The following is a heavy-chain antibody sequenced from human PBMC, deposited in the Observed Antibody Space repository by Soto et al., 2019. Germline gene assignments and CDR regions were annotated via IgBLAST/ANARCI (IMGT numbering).Heavy chain of an antibody. CDR1: GGSISSYY. V-gene: IGHV4-59*01. CDR2: IYNSGNT. Sequence: VQLQESGPGLVKPSETLSLTCTVSGGSISSYYWSWIRQPPGKGLEWIGYIYNSGNTNYNPSLKSRVTISVDTSKNQFSLKLSSVTAADTAVYYCARDRLAAAGGGRRWFDPWGQGTLVTVSS. J-gene: IGHJ5*02. D-gene: IGHD6-13*01. CDR3: ARDRLAAAGGGRRWFDP.